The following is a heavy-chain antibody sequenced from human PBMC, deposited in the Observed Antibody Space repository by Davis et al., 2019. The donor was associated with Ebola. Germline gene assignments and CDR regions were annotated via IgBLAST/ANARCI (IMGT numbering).Heavy chain of an antibody. CDR3: VKDGGY. D-gene: IGHD3-16*01. CDR2: ISSNGGRT. Sequence: GGSLRLSCSASGFTFSSSGMQWVRQAPGEGLEYVSRISSNGGRTYYADSVRGRFTISRDTSRNTLYLQMSGLIVEDTAVYYCVKDGGYWGQGTLVTVSS. V-gene: IGHV3-64D*08. CDR1: GFTFSSSG. J-gene: IGHJ4*02.